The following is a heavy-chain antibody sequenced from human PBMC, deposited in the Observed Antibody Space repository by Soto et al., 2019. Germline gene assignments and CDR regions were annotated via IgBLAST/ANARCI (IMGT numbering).Heavy chain of an antibody. CDR1: GVTVSSDAYY. CDR3: ARYRFSGTKWSKFDY. Sequence: QVQLQQSVPGLVKPSQTLSLTCTVSGVTVSSDAYYWSWIRQPPGKGLEWIGNIYHTGSTYYSPSLKSRVDISLDRSTNQFSLWLSSVTAADTAVYYCARYRFSGTKWSKFDYWGQGTLVTVS. D-gene: IGHD3-16*02. J-gene: IGHJ4*02. V-gene: IGHV4-31*03. CDR2: IYHTGST.